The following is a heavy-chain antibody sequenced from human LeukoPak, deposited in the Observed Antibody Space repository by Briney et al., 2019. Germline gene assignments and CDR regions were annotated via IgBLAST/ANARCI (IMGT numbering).Heavy chain of an antibody. CDR2: ISTYKGNT. CDR3: ASSSGYYYGSGSHPPPFDY. CDR1: GCTFTSYG. J-gene: IGHJ4*02. V-gene: IGHV1-18*01. Sequence: ASVKVSCKASGCTFTSYGISWVRQAPGQGLEWMGWISTYKGNTNYAQKLQGRVTMTTDTSTSTAYMELRSLRSDDTAVYYCASSSGYYYGSGSHPPPFDYWGQGTLVTVSS. D-gene: IGHD3-10*01.